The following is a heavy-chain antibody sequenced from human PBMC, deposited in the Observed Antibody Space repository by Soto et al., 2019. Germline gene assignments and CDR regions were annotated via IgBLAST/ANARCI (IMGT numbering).Heavy chain of an antibody. D-gene: IGHD3-9*01. CDR3: ARDGLRYFDWLPRDYYGMDV. J-gene: IGHJ6*02. CDR2: IYHSGST. Sequence: PSETLSLTCAVSGGSISSSNWWSWVRQPPGKGLEWIGEIYHSGSTNYNPSLKSRVTISVDKSKNQFSLKLSSVTAADTAEYYCARDGLRYFDWLPRDYYGMDVWGQGTTVTVSS. CDR1: GGSISSSNW. V-gene: IGHV4-4*02.